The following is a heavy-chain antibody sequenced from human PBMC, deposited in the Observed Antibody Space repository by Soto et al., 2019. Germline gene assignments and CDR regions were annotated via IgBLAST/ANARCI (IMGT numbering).Heavy chain of an antibody. D-gene: IGHD2-2*01. CDR3: ARAFEGCSSTSCYVPYYYYYYYMDV. Sequence: GGSLRLSCAASGFTFSSYSMNWVRQAPGKGLEWVSYISSSSSTIYYADSVKGRFTISRDNAKNSLYLQMNSLRAEDTAVYYCARAFEGCSSTSCYVPYYYYYYYMDVWGKGTTVTVSS. J-gene: IGHJ6*03. V-gene: IGHV3-48*01. CDR1: GFTFSSYS. CDR2: ISSSSSTI.